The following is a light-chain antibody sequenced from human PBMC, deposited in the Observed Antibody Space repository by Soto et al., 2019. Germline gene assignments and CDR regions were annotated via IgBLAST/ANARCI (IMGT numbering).Light chain of an antibody. CDR1: QSVSSNY. Sequence: EIVLTQSPGTLSLSPGERATLSCRASQSVSSNYLAWYQQKPGQAPRLLIYAASSRSTGIPDRFSGSGSGTDFTLTISRLEPEAFAVYYCHQYGTSPAHSFGQGTKLEVK. V-gene: IGKV3-20*01. CDR3: HQYGTSPAHS. CDR2: AAS. J-gene: IGKJ2*03.